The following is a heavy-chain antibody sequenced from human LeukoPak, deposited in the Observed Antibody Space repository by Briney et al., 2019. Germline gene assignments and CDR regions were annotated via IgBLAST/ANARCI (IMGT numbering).Heavy chain of an antibody. CDR1: RYTFTSYG. V-gene: IGHV1-18*01. CDR3: ASEPGIAATGRAFDC. CDR2: ISAYNGNT. Sequence: GASVKVSCKASRYTFTSYGISWVRQAPGQGLEWMGWISAYNGNTNYAQKLQGRVTMTTDTSTSTAYMELRSLRSEDTAVYYCASEPGIAATGRAFDCWGQGTLVTVSS. J-gene: IGHJ5*01. D-gene: IGHD6-13*01.